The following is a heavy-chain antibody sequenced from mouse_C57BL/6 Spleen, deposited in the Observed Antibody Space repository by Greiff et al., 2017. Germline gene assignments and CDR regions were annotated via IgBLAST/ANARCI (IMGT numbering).Heavy chain of an antibody. Sequence: QVQLQQSGPELVKPGASVKISCKASGYAFSSSWMNWVKQRPGKGLEWIGRIYPGDGDTNYNGKFKGKATLTADKSSSTAYMQLSSLTSEDAAVYFYARGSTLRDYWGQGTTLTVSS. CDR2: IYPGDGDT. V-gene: IGHV1-82*01. CDR1: GYAFSSSW. CDR3: ARGSTLRDY. J-gene: IGHJ2*01. D-gene: IGHD1-3*01.